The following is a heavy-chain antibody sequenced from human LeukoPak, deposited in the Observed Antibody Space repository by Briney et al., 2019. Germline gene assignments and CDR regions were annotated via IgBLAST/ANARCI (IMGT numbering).Heavy chain of an antibody. CDR2: IYPGDSDT. D-gene: IGHD1-26*01. CDR1: GYSFTSYW. CDR3: ARRYGIVGATGAFDI. J-gene: IGHJ3*02. V-gene: IGHV5-51*01. Sequence: GESLKISCKGSGYSFTSYWIGWVRQMPGKGLEWMGIIYPGDSDTRYSPSFQGQVTISADKSISTAYLQWSSLKASDTAMYYCARRYGIVGATGAFDIWGQGTMVTVSS.